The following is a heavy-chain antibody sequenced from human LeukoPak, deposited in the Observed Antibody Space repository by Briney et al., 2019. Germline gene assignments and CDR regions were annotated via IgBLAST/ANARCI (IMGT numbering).Heavy chain of an antibody. CDR3: TSHPTNLLWFGESHGYYFDY. J-gene: IGHJ4*02. CDR2: IYNSGST. Sequence: SETLSLTCTVSGGSISSYYWSWIRQPPGKGLEWIGYIYNSGSTNYKPSLRNRVTMSVDTSKNQFSLKLSSVTAADTAVYYCTSHPTNLLWFGESHGYYFDYWGQGTLVTVSS. D-gene: IGHD3-10*01. CDR1: GGSISSYY. V-gene: IGHV4-59*01.